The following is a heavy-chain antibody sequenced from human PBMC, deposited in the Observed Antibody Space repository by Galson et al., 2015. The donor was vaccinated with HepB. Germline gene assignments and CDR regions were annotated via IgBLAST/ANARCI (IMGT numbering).Heavy chain of an antibody. V-gene: IGHV6-1*01. J-gene: IGHJ3*01. CDR2: IYYKSKWYN. D-gene: IGHD1-26*01. CDR3: ARDNRPPMSVGATTSAFNV. CDR1: GDSVSSNSAA. Sequence: CAISGDSVSSNSAAWNWIRQSPSRGLEWLGRIYYKSKWYNDYAVSVESRITINPDTSKNQFSLQLNSVTPEDTAVYYCARDNRPPMSVGATTSAFNVWGQGTKVTVSS.